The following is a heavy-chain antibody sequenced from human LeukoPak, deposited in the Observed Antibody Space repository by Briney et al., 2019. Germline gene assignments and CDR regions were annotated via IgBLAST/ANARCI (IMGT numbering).Heavy chain of an antibody. CDR2: INPSGGST. D-gene: IGHD3-22*01. V-gene: IGHV1-46*01. CDR1: GYTFTYYY. CDR3: ARGGWTYYYDSSGYSVDY. J-gene: IGHJ4*02. Sequence: EASVKVSCKASGYTFTYYYIHWVRQAPGQGLDWMGIINPSGGSTSYAQKFQGRVTMTRDTSTSTVYMELSSLRSEDTAVYYCARGGWTYYYDSSGYSVDYWGQGTLVTVSS.